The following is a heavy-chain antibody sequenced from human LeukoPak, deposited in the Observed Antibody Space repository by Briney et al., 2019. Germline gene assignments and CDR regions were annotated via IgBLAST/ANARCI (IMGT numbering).Heavy chain of an antibody. CDR1: GFTFSSYG. CDR2: ISYDGSNK. J-gene: IGHJ6*02. D-gene: IGHD4-11*01. V-gene: IGHV3-30*18. CDR3: AKFFSNYLYYYYGMDV. Sequence: GGSLRLSCAASGFTFSSYGMHWVRQAPGMGLEWVAVISYDGSNKYYADSVKGRFTISRDNSKNTLYLQMNSLRAEDTAVYYCAKFFSNYLYYYYGMDVWGQGTTVTVSS.